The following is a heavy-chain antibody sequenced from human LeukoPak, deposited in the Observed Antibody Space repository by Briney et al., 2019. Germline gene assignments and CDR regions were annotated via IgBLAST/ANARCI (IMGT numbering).Heavy chain of an antibody. D-gene: IGHD4-17*01. J-gene: IGHJ4*02. CDR3: ARVPTDYGDYSFDY. CDR2: INSDGSST. CDR1: GFTFSSYW. Sequence: GGSLRLSCAASGFTFSSYWMHWVRRAPGKGLVWVSRINSDGSSTSYADSVKGRFTISRDNAKNTLYLQMNSLRAEDTAVYYCARVPTDYGDYSFDYWGQGTLVTVSS. V-gene: IGHV3-74*01.